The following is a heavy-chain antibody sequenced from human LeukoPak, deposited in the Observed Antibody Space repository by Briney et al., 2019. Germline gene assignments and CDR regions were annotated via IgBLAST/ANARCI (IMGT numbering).Heavy chain of an antibody. D-gene: IGHD2-15*01. J-gene: IGHJ4*02. CDR3: AREVDTQRYCSGGSCYSMHY. CDR1: GGTFSSYA. CDR2: IIPIFGTA. V-gene: IGHV1-69*13. Sequence: SVKVSCKASGGTFSSYAISWVRQAPGQGLEWMGGIIPIFGTANYAQKFQGRVTITADESTSTAYMELSSLRSEGMAVYYCAREVDTQRYCSGGSCYSMHYWGQGTLVTVSS.